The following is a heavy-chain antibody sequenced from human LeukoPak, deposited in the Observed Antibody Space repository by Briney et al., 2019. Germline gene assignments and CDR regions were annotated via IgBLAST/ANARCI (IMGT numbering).Heavy chain of an antibody. D-gene: IGHD3-22*01. Sequence: ASVKVSCKASGYTFTSYGISWVRQAPGQGLEWMGWISAYSGNTNYAQKLQGRVTMTTDTSTSTAYMELRSLRSDDTAVYYCARAGPRDYYDSSGYPDYWGQGTLVTVSS. J-gene: IGHJ4*02. CDR2: ISAYSGNT. V-gene: IGHV1-18*01. CDR3: ARAGPRDYYDSSGYPDY. CDR1: GYTFTSYG.